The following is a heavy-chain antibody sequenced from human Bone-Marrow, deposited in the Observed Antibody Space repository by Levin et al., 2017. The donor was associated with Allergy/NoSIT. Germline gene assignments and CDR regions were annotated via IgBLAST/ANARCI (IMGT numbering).Heavy chain of an antibody. V-gene: IGHV4-31*11. Sequence: RSSETLSLTCDVSGGSIRSHAYYWTWIRQHPGKGLEWIGTIHYTGRSDYNPSLKSRLTMSVDTSENQFSLRLSSVTAADTAVYYCARDVGRFFYDDSDQPGAWFDPWGQGILVLVSS. D-gene: IGHD3-22*01. CDR3: ARDVGRFFYDDSDQPGAWFDP. J-gene: IGHJ5*02. CDR1: GGSIRSHAYY. CDR2: IHYTGRS.